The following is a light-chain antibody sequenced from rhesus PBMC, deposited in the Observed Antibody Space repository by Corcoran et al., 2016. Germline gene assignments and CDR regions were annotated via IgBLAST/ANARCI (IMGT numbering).Light chain of an antibody. CDR3: SSYAGRFPCI. Sequence: QAALTKPHSVSGSPGQSVTNSCTVTHSGIGGYNYVSWYQQHPGTAPKLMISEVSKRPSGASDRFSGSTSGNTAFLTISGLQTEYVADYSFSSYAGRFPCIFGAGTRLTVL. J-gene: IGLJ1*01. CDR1: HSGIGGYNY. CDR2: EVS. V-gene: IGLV2-32*02.